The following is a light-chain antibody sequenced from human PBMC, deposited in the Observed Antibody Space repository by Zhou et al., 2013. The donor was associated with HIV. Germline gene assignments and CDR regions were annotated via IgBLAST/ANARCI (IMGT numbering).Light chain of an antibody. Sequence: DIQMTQSPASLSANVGDRVTITCRASQYIGNSLAWYQHKVGESPKLLIYAASTLHGGVSPRFSGSGSGTEFSLTITSLRPEDVGSYYCQKYNTAPIIFGQGTRVEIK. CDR2: AAS. V-gene: IGKV1-27*01. CDR3: QKYNTAPII. J-gene: IGKJ5*01. CDR1: QYIGNS.